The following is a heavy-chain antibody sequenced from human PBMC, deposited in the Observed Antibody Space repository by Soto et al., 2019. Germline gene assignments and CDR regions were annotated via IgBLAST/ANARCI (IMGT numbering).Heavy chain of an antibody. D-gene: IGHD3-10*01. CDR2: IYHSGST. CDR3: ARYYGSGSYFSRNPPRHYFDY. CDR1: GDSISSSHW. V-gene: IGHV4-4*02. Sequence: QVYLQESGPGLVKPSGTLSLTCAVSGDSISSSHWWSWVRQPPGKGLEWIGEIYHSGSTDYTPSLKSRVTISVDKSKNQFSLKLRSVTAADTAVYFCARYYGSGSYFSRNPPRHYFDYWGQGTLVIVSS. J-gene: IGHJ4*02.